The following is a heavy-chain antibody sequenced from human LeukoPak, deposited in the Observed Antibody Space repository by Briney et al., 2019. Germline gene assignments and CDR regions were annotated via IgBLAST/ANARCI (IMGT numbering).Heavy chain of an antibody. D-gene: IGHD6-6*01. CDR3: ARLRAARTESYFYYGMDV. V-gene: IGHV3-73*01. Sequence: PGGSLRLSCAASGFSFSTFAIHWVRQASGRGLEWVGRIRSKADTAYAASVKGRFTISRDDSRNTAYLQMNSLQTEDTAVYYCARLRAARTESYFYYGMDVWGQGTTVTVSS. CDR1: GFSFSTFA. CDR2: IRSKADT. J-gene: IGHJ6*02.